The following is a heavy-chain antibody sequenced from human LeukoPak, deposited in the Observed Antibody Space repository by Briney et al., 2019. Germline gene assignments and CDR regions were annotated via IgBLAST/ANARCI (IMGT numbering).Heavy chain of an antibody. CDR3: ARASRVYDSSGPFDY. CDR1: GGTFSSYA. J-gene: IGHJ4*02. D-gene: IGHD3-22*01. CDR2: IIPIFGTA. V-gene: IGHV1-69*05. Sequence: SVKVSCKASGGTFSSYAISWVRQAPGQGLEWMGGIIPIFGTANYAQKFQGRVTITTDESTSTAYMELSGLRSEDTAVYYCARASRVYDSSGPFDYWGQGTLVIVSS.